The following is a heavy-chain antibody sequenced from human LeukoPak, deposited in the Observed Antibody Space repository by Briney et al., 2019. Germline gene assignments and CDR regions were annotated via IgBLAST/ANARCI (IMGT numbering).Heavy chain of an antibody. Sequence: GGSLRLSCAASGSTFSSYWMHWVRQAPGKGLVWVSRINSDGSTTNYADSVKGRFTISRDNAENTTYLQMNSLRVEDTAVYYCTRRVSATRWFDPWGQGTLVTVSS. CDR2: INSDGSTT. CDR3: TRRVSATRWFDP. CDR1: GSTFSSYW. V-gene: IGHV3-74*01. J-gene: IGHJ5*02. D-gene: IGHD2-15*01.